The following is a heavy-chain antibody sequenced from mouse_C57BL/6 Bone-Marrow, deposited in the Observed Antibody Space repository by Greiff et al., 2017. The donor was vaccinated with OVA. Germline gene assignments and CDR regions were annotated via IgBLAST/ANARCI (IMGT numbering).Heavy chain of an antibody. J-gene: IGHJ4*01. D-gene: IGHD4-1*01. CDR2: IDPENGDT. CDR3: TAYWDGYAMDY. V-gene: IGHV14-4*01. Sequence: VHVKQSGAELVRPGASVKLSCTASGFNIKDDYMHWVKQRPEQGLEWIGWIDPENGDTEYASKFQGKATITADTSSNTAYLQLSSLTSEDTAVYYCTAYWDGYAMDYWGQGTSVTVSS. CDR1: GFNIKDDY.